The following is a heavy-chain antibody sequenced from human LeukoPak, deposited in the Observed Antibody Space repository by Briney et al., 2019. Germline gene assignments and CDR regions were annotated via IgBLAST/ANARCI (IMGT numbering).Heavy chain of an antibody. Sequence: GGSLRLSCAASGFTFSSYGMHWVRQAPGKGLEWVSYISSSSTIFYADSVKGRFTISRDNAKNSLYLQMNSLRAEDTAVYYCVRDGGGSYYPHFDYWGQGTLVTASS. J-gene: IGHJ4*02. CDR3: VRDGGGSYYPHFDY. V-gene: IGHV3-48*04. CDR2: ISSSSTI. D-gene: IGHD1-26*01. CDR1: GFTFSSYG.